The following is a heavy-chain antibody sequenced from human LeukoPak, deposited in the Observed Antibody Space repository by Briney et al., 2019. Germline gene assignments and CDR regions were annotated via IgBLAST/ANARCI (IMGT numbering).Heavy chain of an antibody. Sequence: GGSLRLSCTASASTFNSYAMSWVRQAPGKGLEWVSVISGSGGSTFYADSVKGRFSFSRDNSKNTLYLQMNSLRAEDTAVYYCATGGLGISAFEYWGQGTLVTVSS. CDR3: ATGGLGISAFEY. D-gene: IGHD7-27*01. CDR1: ASTFNSYA. CDR2: ISGSGGST. J-gene: IGHJ4*02. V-gene: IGHV3-23*01.